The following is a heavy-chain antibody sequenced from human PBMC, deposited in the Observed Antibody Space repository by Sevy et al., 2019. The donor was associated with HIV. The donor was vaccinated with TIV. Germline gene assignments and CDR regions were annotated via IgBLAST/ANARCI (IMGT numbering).Heavy chain of an antibody. D-gene: IGHD4-17*01. V-gene: IGHV3-74*01. CDR1: GFTFSSNW. CDR3: ARDAFVLVTTGGKKDGYFQH. J-gene: IGHJ1*01. Sequence: GGSLRLSCAASGFTFSSNWMHWVRQAPGKGLVWVSRINSDGSSTNYAESVKGRLTISRVNAKYTLYLQMNSLGAEDTAVYYCARDAFVLVTTGGKKDGYFQHWGQGALVTVSS. CDR2: INSDGSST.